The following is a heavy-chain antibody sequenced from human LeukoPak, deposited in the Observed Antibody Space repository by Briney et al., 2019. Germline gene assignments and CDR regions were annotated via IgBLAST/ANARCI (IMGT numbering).Heavy chain of an antibody. CDR1: GGSISSSGDY. CDR2: IYYSGST. J-gene: IGHJ4*02. V-gene: IGHV4-39*01. CDR3: ARGPRSPYSFDY. D-gene: IGHD2-21*01. Sequence: PSETLSLTCTASGGSISSSGDYWGWIRQPPGKGLEWIGSIYYSGSTYYNPSLKSRVTISVDTSKNQFSLKLSSVTAADTAVYYCARGPRSPYSFDYWGQGTLVTVSS.